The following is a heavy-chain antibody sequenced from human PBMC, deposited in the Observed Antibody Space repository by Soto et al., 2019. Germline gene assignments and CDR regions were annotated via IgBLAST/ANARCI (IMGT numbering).Heavy chain of an antibody. CDR2: ISSSGSTI. J-gene: IGHJ5*02. CDR3: ARAVAGTGWSDP. Sequence: EVQLVESGGGLVQPGGSLRLSCAASGFTFSSYEMNWVRQAPGKGLEWVSYISSSGSTIYYADSVKGRFTISSDNAKNSLYLQMNSLRAEDTAVYYCARAVAGTGWSDPWRQGTLLTVSS. V-gene: IGHV3-48*03. CDR1: GFTFSSYE. D-gene: IGHD6-13*01.